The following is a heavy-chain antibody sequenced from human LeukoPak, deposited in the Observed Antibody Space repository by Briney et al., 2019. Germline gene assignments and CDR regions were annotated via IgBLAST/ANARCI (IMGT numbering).Heavy chain of an antibody. Sequence: SETLSLTCTVSGGSISSYYWSGIRQPPGKGLEWIGYIYYSGSTNYNPSLKSRVTISVDTSKNQFSLKLSSVTAADTAVYYCVRVQKNYYDSSGPYDAFDIWGQGTMVTVSS. CDR3: VRVQKNYYDSSGPYDAFDI. CDR1: GGSISSYY. CDR2: IYYSGST. D-gene: IGHD3-22*01. V-gene: IGHV4-59*08. J-gene: IGHJ3*02.